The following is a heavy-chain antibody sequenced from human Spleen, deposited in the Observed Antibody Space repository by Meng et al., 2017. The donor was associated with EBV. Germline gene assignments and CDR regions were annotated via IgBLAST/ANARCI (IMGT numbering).Heavy chain of an antibody. V-gene: IGHV4-34*01. Sequence: CGAGPVQPSEPLPLSVAVYVGSFSGYYWSWIRQPPGKGLEWIGEINHSGSTNYNPSLKSRVTISVDTSKNQFSLKLSSVTVADTAVYYCARGPAGLSKHRYLDYWGQGTLVTVSS. D-gene: IGHD3-16*02. CDR3: ARGPAGLSKHRYLDY. J-gene: IGHJ4*02. CDR2: INHSGST. CDR1: VGSFSGYY.